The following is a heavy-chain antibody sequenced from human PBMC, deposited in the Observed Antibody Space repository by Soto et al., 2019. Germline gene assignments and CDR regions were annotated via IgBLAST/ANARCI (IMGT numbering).Heavy chain of an antibody. CDR2: ITGSSDRI. Sequence: EVQLLESGGGLVQPGGSLRLSCAASGFTFSVYSMNWVRQAPGKGLDWVSYITGSSDRIHFADSVKGRFTVSRDNAKNSLYLQMNNLRDEDTGVYYCTTSNGHLNHWGQGTLVSVSS. CDR1: GFTFSVYS. CDR3: TTSNGHLNH. D-gene: IGHD3-22*01. J-gene: IGHJ4*02. V-gene: IGHV3-48*02.